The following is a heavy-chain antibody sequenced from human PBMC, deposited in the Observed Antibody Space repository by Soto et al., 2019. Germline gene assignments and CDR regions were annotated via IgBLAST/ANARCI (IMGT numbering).Heavy chain of an antibody. D-gene: IGHD3-16*01. J-gene: IGHJ4*02. V-gene: IGHV3-30*04. CDR1: GFTFSSYA. Sequence: GSLRLSCAASGFTFSSYAMHWVRQAPGKGLEWVAVISYDGSNKYYADSVKGRFTISRDNSKNTLYLQMNSLRAEDTAVYYCARDAGGGGYYFDYWGQGTLVTVSS. CDR2: ISYDGSNK. CDR3: ARDAGGGGYYFDY.